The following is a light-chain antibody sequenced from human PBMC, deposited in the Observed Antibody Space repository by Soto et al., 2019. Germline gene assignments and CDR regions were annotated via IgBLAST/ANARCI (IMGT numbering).Light chain of an antibody. CDR3: CSYEGSDTLI. CDR1: SSDVGSSNY. Sequence: QSVLTQPPSVSGSPGQAVTISCTGSSSDVGSSNYISWYQQHPGQAPKLVIYDVAQRPSGVPDRLSGSRSGKTASLTISGLQPDDEAAYYCCSYEGSDTLIFGSGTKITVL. V-gene: IGLV2-11*01. J-gene: IGLJ1*01. CDR2: DVA.